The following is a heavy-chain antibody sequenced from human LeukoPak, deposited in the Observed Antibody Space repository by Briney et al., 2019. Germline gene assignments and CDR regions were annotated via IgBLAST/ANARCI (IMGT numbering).Heavy chain of an antibody. CDR2: ISWNSGSI. V-gene: IGHV3-9*01. Sequence: PGGSLRLSCAASGFTFDDYAMHWVRQAPGKGLEWVSGISWNSGSIGYADSVKGRFTISRDNAKNSLYLQMNSLRAEDTALYYCAKDRQYYYDSSGYWSGMDVWGQGTTVTVSS. J-gene: IGHJ6*02. D-gene: IGHD3-22*01. CDR3: AKDRQYYYDSSGYWSGMDV. CDR1: GFTFDDYA.